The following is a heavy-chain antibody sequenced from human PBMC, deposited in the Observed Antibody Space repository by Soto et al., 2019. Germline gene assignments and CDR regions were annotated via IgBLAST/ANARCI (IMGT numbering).Heavy chain of an antibody. D-gene: IGHD2-2*01. CDR2: ISYDGSNK. CDR3: AREYGTSCYVEFVCYYYGMDV. V-gene: IGHV3-30-3*01. CDR1: GFTFSSYA. J-gene: IGHJ6*02. Sequence: QVQLVESGGGVVQPGRSLRLSCAASGFTFSSYAMHWVRQAPGKGLEWVAVISYDGSNKYYADSVKGRFTISRDNSKNALYLQMHSLRAEDTAVYYCAREYGTSCYVEFVCYYYGMDVLGQVSMVTVSS.